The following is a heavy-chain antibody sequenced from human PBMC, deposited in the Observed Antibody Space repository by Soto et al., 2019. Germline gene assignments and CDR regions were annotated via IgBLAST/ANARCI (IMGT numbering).Heavy chain of an antibody. D-gene: IGHD2-15*01. V-gene: IGHV1-58*01. Sequence: ASVKLSCKASGFTFTSCAVQWVRQGRGQRLEWIGWIVVGSGNTNYAQKFQERVTITRDMSTSTAYMELSSLRSEDTAVYYCAASIGCSGGSCYSFAIDYWGQGTLVTVSS. CDR3: AASIGCSGGSCYSFAIDY. J-gene: IGHJ4*02. CDR1: GFTFTSCA. CDR2: IVVGSGNT.